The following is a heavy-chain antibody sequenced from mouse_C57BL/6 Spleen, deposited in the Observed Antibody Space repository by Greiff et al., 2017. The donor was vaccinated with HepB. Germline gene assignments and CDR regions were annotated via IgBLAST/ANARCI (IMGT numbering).Heavy chain of an antibody. D-gene: IGHD2-1*01. CDR1: GFTFSDYY. CDR3: ARRGIYYGNYFDY. CDR2: INYDGSST. J-gene: IGHJ2*01. V-gene: IGHV5-16*01. Sequence: EVMLVESEGGLVQPGSSMKLSCTASGFTFSDYYMAWVRQVPEKGLEWVATINYDGSSTYYLDSLKSRFIISRDKAKNILYLQMSSLKSEDTATYYCARRGIYYGNYFDYWGQGTTLTVSS.